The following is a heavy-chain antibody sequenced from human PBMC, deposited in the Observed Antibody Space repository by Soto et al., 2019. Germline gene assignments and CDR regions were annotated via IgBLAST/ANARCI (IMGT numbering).Heavy chain of an antibody. Sequence: EVQLVESGGGLVKPGGSLRLSCAASGFSFSNAWMKWVRQAPGKGLDWVGRIKSEANGGTTDHAAAVKGRFIISRDDSKNMLFLKMHSLITEGSAVYNCVYYRDSSARHVDFWGQGTRVTVSS. CDR3: VYYRDSSARHVDF. V-gene: IGHV3-15*07. D-gene: IGHD3-22*01. CDR2: IKSEANGGTT. CDR1: GFSFSNAW. J-gene: IGHJ4*02.